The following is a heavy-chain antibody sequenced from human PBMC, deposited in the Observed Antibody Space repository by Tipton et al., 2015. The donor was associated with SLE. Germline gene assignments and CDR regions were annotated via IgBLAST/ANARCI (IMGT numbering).Heavy chain of an antibody. CDR1: GASISNYY. CDR3: ARELWGSLDY. V-gene: IGHV4-59*01. CDR2: INHSGTT. J-gene: IGHJ4*02. Sequence: TLSLTCTVSGASISNYYWGWIRQPPGKGLEWTGYINHSGTTNYNPSLKSRVTISIDTSKNQFSLKLSSVTAADTAVYYCARELWGSLDYWGQGTLLTVSS. D-gene: IGHD7-27*01.